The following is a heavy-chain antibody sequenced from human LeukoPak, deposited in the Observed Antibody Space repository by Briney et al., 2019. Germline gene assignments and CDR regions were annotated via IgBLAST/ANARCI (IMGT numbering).Heavy chain of an antibody. CDR1: SGSLSGYY. J-gene: IGHJ2*01. CDR3: ARGVDL. CDR2: INYSGSP. V-gene: IGHV4-34*01. Sequence: PSVTLSLTCGVSSGSLSGYYWRWIRQPPGGGLERIGEINYSGSPNYNPSLKSRVTISGDTSKKQFSLNLTSVTAADTGVYYCARGVDLWGRGTPVTVSS.